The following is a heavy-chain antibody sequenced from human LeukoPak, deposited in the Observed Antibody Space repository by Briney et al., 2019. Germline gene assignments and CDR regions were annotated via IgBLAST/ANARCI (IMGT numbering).Heavy chain of an antibody. CDR1: GYTFTSYG. Sequence: GASVKVSCKASGYTFTSYGISWVRQAPGQGLEWMGWISAYNGNTNYAQKLQGRVTMTTYTSTSTAYMELRSLTSDDTAVYYCARSPKPDPGVPAASCSRFEYWGQGTLVTVSS. J-gene: IGHJ4*02. CDR2: ISAYNGNT. V-gene: IGHV1-18*01. CDR3: ARSPKPDPGVPAASCSRFEY. D-gene: IGHD2-2*01.